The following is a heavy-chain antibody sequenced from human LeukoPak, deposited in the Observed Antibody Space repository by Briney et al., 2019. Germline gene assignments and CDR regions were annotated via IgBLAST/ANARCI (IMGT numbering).Heavy chain of an antibody. D-gene: IGHD4-17*01. CDR3: ARFTTVTTEHFDY. V-gene: IGHV3-23*01. Sequence: GGSLRLSCAASGFTFSSYAMSWVRQAPGKGLEWVSAISGSGGSTYYADSVKGRFTISRDNSKNTLYLQMNSLRAEDTAVYYCARFTTVTTEHFDYWGQGTLVTVSS. J-gene: IGHJ4*02. CDR2: ISGSGGST. CDR1: GFTFSSYA.